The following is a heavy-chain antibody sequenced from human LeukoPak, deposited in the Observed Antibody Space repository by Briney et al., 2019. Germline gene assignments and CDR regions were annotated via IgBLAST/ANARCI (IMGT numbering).Heavy chain of an antibody. D-gene: IGHD3-22*01. CDR1: GYTFTSYG. CDR2: ISAYNGNT. CDR3: ARDHYDSSGYYYAGY. V-gene: IGHV1-18*01. Sequence: ASVKVSCKASGYTFTSYGISWVRQAPGQGLEWMGWISAYNGNTNYAQKLQGRVTMTTDTSTSTAYMELRSLRSDDTAVYYCARDHYDSSGYYYAGYWGQGTLVTVSS. J-gene: IGHJ4*02.